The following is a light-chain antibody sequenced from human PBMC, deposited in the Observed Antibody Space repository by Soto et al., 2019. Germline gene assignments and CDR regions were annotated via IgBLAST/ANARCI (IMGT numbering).Light chain of an antibody. CDR3: GTWDSSLSDVV. Sequence: QSALTQPPSASGSPGQSVTISCTGTKSDIGVYDFVSWYQQHPGKAPRLIIYEVVQRPSGVPDRFSGSKSGNTASLTVSGLQAADEADYYCGTWDSSLSDVVFGGGTKVTVL. CDR2: EVV. V-gene: IGLV2-8*01. CDR1: KSDIGVYDF. J-gene: IGLJ2*01.